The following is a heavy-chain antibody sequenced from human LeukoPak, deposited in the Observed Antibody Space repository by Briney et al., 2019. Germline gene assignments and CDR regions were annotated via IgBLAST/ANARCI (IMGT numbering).Heavy chain of an antibody. CDR3: AKDGASIAVAGTYYFDY. J-gene: IGHJ4*02. CDR2: ISGSGGST. V-gene: IGHV3-23*01. Sequence: PGGSLRLSCAASGFTFSSYAMSWVRQAPGKGLEWVSAISGSGGSTYYADSVKGRFTISRDNSKNTLYLQMNSLRAEDTAVYYCAKDGASIAVAGTYYFDYWGQETLVTVSS. D-gene: IGHD6-19*01. CDR1: GFTFSSYA.